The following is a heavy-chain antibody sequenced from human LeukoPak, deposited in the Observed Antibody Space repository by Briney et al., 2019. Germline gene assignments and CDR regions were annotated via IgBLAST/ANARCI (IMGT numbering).Heavy chain of an antibody. CDR2: IYYSKNT. D-gene: IGHD5-18*01. J-gene: IGHJ4*02. Sequence: SETLSLTCTVSGGSISSSSAYWGWIRQPPGKGLEWIGSIYYSKNTYYNPSLKSRVTISADTSKKQFSLTLGSVSATDTAVYYCVSPRGFSYGYFDYWGQGTLVTVSS. V-gene: IGHV4-39*01. CDR1: GGSISSSSAY. CDR3: VSPRGFSYGYFDY.